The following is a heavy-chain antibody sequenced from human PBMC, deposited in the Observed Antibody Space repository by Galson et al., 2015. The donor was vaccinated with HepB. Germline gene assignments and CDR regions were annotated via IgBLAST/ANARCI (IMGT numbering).Heavy chain of an antibody. V-gene: IGHV1-46*03. CDR2: INPSGGST. CDR3: ARTYCSSTSCYAGGWFDP. D-gene: IGHD2-2*01. CDR1: GYTFTSYY. Sequence: SVKVSCKASGYTFTSYYMHWVRRAPGQGLEWMGIINPSGGSTSYAQKFQGRVTMTRDTSTSTVYMELSSLRSEDTAVYYCARTYCSSTSCYAGGWFDPWGQGTLVTVSS. J-gene: IGHJ5*02.